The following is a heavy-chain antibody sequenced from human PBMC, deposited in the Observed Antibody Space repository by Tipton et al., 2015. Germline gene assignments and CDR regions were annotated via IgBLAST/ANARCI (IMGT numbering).Heavy chain of an antibody. J-gene: IGHJ4*02. CDR3: ARVTSYYDSSTYYLDY. CDR1: GYTFTDYY. D-gene: IGHD3-22*01. V-gene: IGHV1-2*02. CDR2: INPNNGAT. Sequence: QVQLVQSGAEVKKPGASVKVSCKASGYTFTDYYMHWVRQAPGQGLEWMAWINPNNGATECAQKFQGRVTMNRDTSTSTAYMELSRLRSDDTAVYYCARVTSYYDSSTYYLDYWGQGTLVTVSS.